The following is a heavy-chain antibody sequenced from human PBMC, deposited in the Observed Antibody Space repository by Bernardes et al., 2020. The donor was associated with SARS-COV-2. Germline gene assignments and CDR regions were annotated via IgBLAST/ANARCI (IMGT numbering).Heavy chain of an antibody. CDR3: ARLSNYYYYYGMDV. V-gene: IGHV3-74*01. CDR2: INSDGSST. Sequence: GGSLRLSCAASGFTFRSYWMHWVRQAPGKGLVWVSRINSDGSSTSYADSVKVRFTISRNNAKTTLYLQMNSLRAEDTAVYYFARLSNYYYYYGMDVWGQGTTVTVSS. CDR1: GFTFRSYW. J-gene: IGHJ6*02.